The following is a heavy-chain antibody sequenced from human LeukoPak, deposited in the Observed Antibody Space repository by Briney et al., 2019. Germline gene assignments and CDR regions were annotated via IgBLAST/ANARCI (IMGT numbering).Heavy chain of an antibody. CDR2: VNPNSGGT. CDR3: AREYYYDSSGYSKANDY. Sequence: ASVKVSCKASGYTFTGSYMHWVRQAPGQGLEWMGWVNPNSGGTKYTQKFQGRVTMTRDTSISTAYMELSRLTSDDTAVYYCAREYYYDSSGYSKANDYWGQGTLVTVSS. D-gene: IGHD3-22*01. CDR1: GYTFTGSY. J-gene: IGHJ4*02. V-gene: IGHV1-2*02.